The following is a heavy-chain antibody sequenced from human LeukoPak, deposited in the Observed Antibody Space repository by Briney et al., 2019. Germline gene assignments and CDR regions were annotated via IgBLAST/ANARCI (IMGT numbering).Heavy chain of an antibody. Sequence: PSETLSLTCTVSGGSISSSSFYWGWIRQPPGKGLEWIGSIYYSGSTYYKSSLKSRVTISVDTSKNQFSLKLSSVTASDTAVYYRARHRYDSSGYYPPGSYWGQGTLVTVSS. D-gene: IGHD3-22*01. CDR2: IYYSGST. J-gene: IGHJ4*02. CDR1: GGSISSSSFY. CDR3: ARHRYDSSGYYPPGSY. V-gene: IGHV4-39*01.